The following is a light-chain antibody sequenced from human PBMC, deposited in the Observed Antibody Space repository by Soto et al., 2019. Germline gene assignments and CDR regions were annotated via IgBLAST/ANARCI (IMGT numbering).Light chain of an antibody. J-gene: IGLJ2*01. CDR1: SSNIGGGYD. V-gene: IGLV1-40*01. Sequence: QSVLTQPPSVSGAPGQRVTISCTGSSSNIGGGYDVHWYQQLPGTAPRLLIYGNRNRPSGVPDRFSGSKSGTSASLAITGLQAQDDAYYYCQSYVSTLSGSEVLGGGTQLPV. CDR2: GNR. CDR3: QSYVSTLSGSEV.